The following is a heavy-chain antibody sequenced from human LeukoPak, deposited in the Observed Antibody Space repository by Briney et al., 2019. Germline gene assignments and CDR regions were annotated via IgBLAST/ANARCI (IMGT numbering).Heavy chain of an antibody. J-gene: IGHJ4*02. Sequence: GGSLRLSCAASGFIFSSYGMHWVRQAPGKGLEWVAFIRYDGSKKYYADSVKGRFTISRDNSKNTLYLQMNSLRAEDTAIYYCARDLRIVSGSYLDYWGQGTLVTVSS. CDR1: GFIFSSYG. CDR2: IRYDGSKK. CDR3: ARDLRIVSGSYLDY. D-gene: IGHD1-26*01. V-gene: IGHV3-30*02.